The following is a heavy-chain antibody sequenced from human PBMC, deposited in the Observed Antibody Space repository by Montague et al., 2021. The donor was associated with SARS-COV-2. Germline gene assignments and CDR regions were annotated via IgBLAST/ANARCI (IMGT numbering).Heavy chain of an antibody. Sequence: SETLSLTCTVYGGSISGYYWNWIRQPPGKGLEWIGYINHSGSTNYNPSLKSRVTMSVDTSKNQFSLKLSSVTAADTAVYYCARGARQGYGFCLGSFDVWGQGTLVTVSS. D-gene: IGHD3-10*01. CDR2: INHSGST. CDR1: GGSISGYY. J-gene: IGHJ4*02. V-gene: IGHV4-34*01. CDR3: ARGARQGYGFCLGSFDV.